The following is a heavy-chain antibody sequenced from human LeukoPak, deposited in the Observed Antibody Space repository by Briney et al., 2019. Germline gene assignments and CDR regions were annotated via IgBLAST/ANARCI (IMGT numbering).Heavy chain of an antibody. D-gene: IGHD6-19*01. CDR3: ARVKEQWLVDY. Sequence: GGSLRLSCAASEFTFSDYYMSWIRQAPGKGLEWVSYISSSGSTIYYADSVKGRFTISRDNAKNSLYLQMNSLRAEDTAVYYCARVKEQWLVDYWGQGTLVTVSS. V-gene: IGHV3-11*01. CDR1: EFTFSDYY. CDR2: ISSSGSTI. J-gene: IGHJ4*02.